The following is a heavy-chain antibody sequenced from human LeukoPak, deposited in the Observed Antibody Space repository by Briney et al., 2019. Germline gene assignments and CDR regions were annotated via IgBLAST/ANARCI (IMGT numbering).Heavy chain of an antibody. CDR1: GFTFTNYA. Sequence: GGSLRLSCAASGFTFTNYAMTWVRQAPGKGLEWVSSISDPYATTYYTDSVKGRCTISRDNSKNTVSLQLNNLRAEDTAVYFCVRHDSFIPFWGQGTLVTVSS. V-gene: IGHV3-23*01. D-gene: IGHD2-21*01. CDR3: VRHDSFIPF. CDR2: ISDPYATT. J-gene: IGHJ4*02.